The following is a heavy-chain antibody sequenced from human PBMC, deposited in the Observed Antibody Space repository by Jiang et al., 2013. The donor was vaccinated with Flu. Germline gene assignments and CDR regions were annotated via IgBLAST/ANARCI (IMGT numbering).Heavy chain of an antibody. J-gene: IGHJ5*02. Sequence: IIYPGDSDTRYSPSFQGQVTISADKSISTAYLQWSSLKASDTAMYYCARREYFSSSGWFDPWGQGTLVTVSS. CDR3: ARREYFSSSGWFDP. CDR2: IYPGDSDT. V-gene: IGHV5-51*01. D-gene: IGHD6-6*01.